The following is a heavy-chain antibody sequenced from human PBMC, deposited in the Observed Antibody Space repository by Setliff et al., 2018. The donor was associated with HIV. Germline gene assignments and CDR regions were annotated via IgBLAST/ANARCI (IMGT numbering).Heavy chain of an antibody. Sequence: ETLSLTCTVSGGSISTYFWTWIRQPPGKGLEWTGYIYTSGSTNYNPSLKSRVTISVDTSKNQFSLKLSSVTAADTAVYYCARGSFIGDYYYFDYWGQGTLVTVSS. CDR1: GGSISTYF. CDR3: ARGSFIGDYYYFDY. CDR2: IYTSGST. D-gene: IGHD3-10*01. V-gene: IGHV4-4*08. J-gene: IGHJ4*02.